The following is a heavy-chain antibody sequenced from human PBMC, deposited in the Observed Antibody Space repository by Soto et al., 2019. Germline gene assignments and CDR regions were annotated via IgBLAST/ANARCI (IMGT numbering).Heavy chain of an antibody. CDR1: GFTFSSYS. D-gene: IGHD3-10*01. V-gene: IGHV3-21*01. CDR2: ISSSSSYI. J-gene: IGHJ6*02. CDR3: AREIGKQGAYDYYGMDV. Sequence: GGSLRLSCAASGFTFSSYSMNWVRQAPGKGLEWVSSISSSSSYIYYADSVKGRFTISRDNAKNSLYLQMNSLRAKDTAVYYCAREIGKQGAYDYYGMDVWGQGTTVTVSS.